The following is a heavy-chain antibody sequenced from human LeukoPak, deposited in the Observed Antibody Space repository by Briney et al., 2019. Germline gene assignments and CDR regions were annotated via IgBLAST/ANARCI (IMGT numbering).Heavy chain of an antibody. CDR2: IGSKASGGTI. J-gene: IGHJ4*02. Sequence: PGRSLRLSCIVSGLTFGDSGMSWVRQAPGKGLEWVGFIGSKASGGTIEYAASVKGRFTISRDDSKSIAYLQMSSLKTEDTAIYYCTRGQKDFDYWGQGTLVTVSS. CDR1: GLTFGDSG. CDR3: TRGQKDFDY. V-gene: IGHV3-49*04.